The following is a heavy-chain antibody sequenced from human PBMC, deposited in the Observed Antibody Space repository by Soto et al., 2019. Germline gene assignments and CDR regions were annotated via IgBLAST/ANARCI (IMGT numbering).Heavy chain of an antibody. CDR1: GASINSGGHY. V-gene: IGHV4-31*03. J-gene: IGHJ4*02. CDR3: ARIALAFRYALDI. CDR2: MYDTGNT. D-gene: IGHD3-3*02. Sequence: KPSETLSLTCTVSGASINSGGHYWTWIRQHPGKGLEWIGHMYDTGNTYYNASLKSRVSISVDTSKNQFSLKLNSVTAADTAVYYWARIALAFRYALDIWGQGTLVTVSS.